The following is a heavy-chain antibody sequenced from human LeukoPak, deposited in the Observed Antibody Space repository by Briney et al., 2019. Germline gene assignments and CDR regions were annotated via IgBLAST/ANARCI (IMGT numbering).Heavy chain of an antibody. CDR2: IRSKANSYAT. D-gene: IGHD5-12*01. V-gene: IGHV3-73*01. CDR1: GFTFSDSA. J-gene: IGHJ4*02. CDR3: TRQTFYSGNDWNLDY. Sequence: GGSLRLSCAASGFTFSDSAMHWVRQASGKGLKWVGRIRSKANSYATAYAASVEGRFTISRDDSKNTAYLQMNSLKTEDTAVYYCTRQTFYSGNDWNLDYWGQGTLVTVSS.